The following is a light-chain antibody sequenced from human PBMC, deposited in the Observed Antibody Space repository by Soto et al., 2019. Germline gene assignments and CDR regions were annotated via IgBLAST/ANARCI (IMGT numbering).Light chain of an antibody. Sequence: EVVLTQSPVTLSLSPGERATLSCRASQSVSGYLVWYQQKPGQAPRLLIYDASTRATGIPARFSGSGSGTDFTLTISSLEPEDFAVYYCQQHLGRHTFGQGTKVDIK. J-gene: IGKJ1*01. V-gene: IGKV3-11*01. CDR3: QQHLGRHT. CDR1: QSVSGY. CDR2: DAS.